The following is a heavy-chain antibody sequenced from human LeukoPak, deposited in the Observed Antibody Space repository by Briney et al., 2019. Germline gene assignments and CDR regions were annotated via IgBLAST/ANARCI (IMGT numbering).Heavy chain of an antibody. D-gene: IGHD6-19*01. CDR1: GGSISSYH. Sequence: SETLSLTCTVSGGSISSYHWSWIRQPPGKGLEWIGEINHSGSTNYNPSLKSRVTISVDTSKNQFSLRLSSVTAADTAVYYCARGPGYSSGWYLPPYFDYWGQGTLVTVSS. J-gene: IGHJ4*02. CDR2: INHSGST. V-gene: IGHV4-34*01. CDR3: ARGPGYSSGWYLPPYFDY.